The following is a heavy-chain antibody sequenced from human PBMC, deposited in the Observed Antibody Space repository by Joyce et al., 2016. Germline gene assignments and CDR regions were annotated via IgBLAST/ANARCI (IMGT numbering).Heavy chain of an antibody. CDR3: TTDEAPRFYYYGMNV. CDR2: IKRKTGGGTT. Sequence: EVQLVESGGGLVKPGGSLRLSCAASGFTFSNAWMSWVRQDPGKGRGWVGRIKRKTGGGTTDYAAPVKGRFTISRDDSQNTLYLQMNSLKTEDTAMYYCTTDEAPRFYYYGMNVWGQGTTVTVSS. J-gene: IGHJ6*02. V-gene: IGHV3-15*01. CDR1: GFTFSNAW.